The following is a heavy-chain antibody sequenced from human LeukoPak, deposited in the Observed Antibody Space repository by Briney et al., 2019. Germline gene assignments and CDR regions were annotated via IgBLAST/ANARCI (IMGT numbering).Heavy chain of an antibody. Sequence: SPSETLSLTCTVSGGSISSGGYYWSWIRQPPEKGLEWIGYIYHSGSTYYNPSLKSRVTISVDRSKNQFSLKLSSVTAADTAVYYCASTPLRFLEWLLEFDAFDIWGQGTMVTVSS. CDR2: IYHSGST. CDR1: GGSISSGGYY. CDR3: ASTPLRFLEWLLEFDAFDI. J-gene: IGHJ3*02. V-gene: IGHV4-30-2*01. D-gene: IGHD3-3*01.